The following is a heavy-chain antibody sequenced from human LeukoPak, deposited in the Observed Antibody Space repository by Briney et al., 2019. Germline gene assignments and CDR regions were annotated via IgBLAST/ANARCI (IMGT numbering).Heavy chain of an antibody. CDR2: IYNSGST. CDR1: GGSTSSYY. V-gene: IGHV4-59*01. Sequence: SETLSLTCTVSGGSTSSYYWSWIRQPPGKGLEWIGYIYNSGSTNYNLSLKSRVTISVGTSKNQFSLKLSSVTAADTAVYYCARDIAVAGTRVLDYWGQGTLVTVSS. J-gene: IGHJ4*02. CDR3: ARDIAVAGTRVLDY. D-gene: IGHD6-19*01.